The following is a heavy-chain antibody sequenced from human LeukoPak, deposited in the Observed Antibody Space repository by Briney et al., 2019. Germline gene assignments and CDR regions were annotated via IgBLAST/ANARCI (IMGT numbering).Heavy chain of an antibody. CDR1: GYTFTAYY. CDR2: IDPNTGDT. V-gene: IGHV1-2*02. D-gene: IGHD3-22*01. J-gene: IGHJ1*01. Sequence: ASVRVSCKASGYTFTAYYLQWVRQAPGQGLEWMGWIDPNTGDTKYAQNFQGRVTMTRDTSINTVYMEVTGLRSDDTAVYYCARDXXXGXYYDSSXRPGYXQHWGQXTQVXVSS. CDR3: ARDXXXGXYYDSSXRPGYXQH.